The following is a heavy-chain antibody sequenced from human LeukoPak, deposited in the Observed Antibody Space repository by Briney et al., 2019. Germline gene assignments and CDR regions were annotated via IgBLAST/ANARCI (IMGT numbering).Heavy chain of an antibody. Sequence: DPSETLSLTCAVYGGSFSGYYWSWIRQPPGKGLEWIGEINHSGSTNYNPSLKSRVTISVDTSKNQFSLKLSSVTAADTAVYYCARLSTVTYYYYYGMDVWGQGTTVTVSS. V-gene: IGHV4-34*01. CDR3: ARLSTVTYYYYYGMDV. D-gene: IGHD4-17*01. J-gene: IGHJ6*02. CDR2: INHSGST. CDR1: GGSFSGYY.